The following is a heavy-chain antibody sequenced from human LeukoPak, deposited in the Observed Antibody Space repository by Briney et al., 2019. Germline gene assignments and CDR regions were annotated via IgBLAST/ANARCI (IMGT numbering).Heavy chain of an antibody. CDR1: GSTFSNYW. V-gene: IGHV3-74*01. D-gene: IGHD1-26*01. Sequence: GGSLRLSCAVSGSTFSNYWMHWVRQAPGKGLVWVSRINPDGSRTDYADSVAGRFTISRDNAKNTLYLQMNSLRVEDTAVYYCSWDHTGKEDIWGQGTMVTVSS. CDR3: SWDHTGKEDI. CDR2: INPDGSRT. J-gene: IGHJ3*02.